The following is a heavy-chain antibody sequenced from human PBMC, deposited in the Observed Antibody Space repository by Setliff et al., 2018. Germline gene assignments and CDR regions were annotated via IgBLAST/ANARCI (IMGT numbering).Heavy chain of an antibody. CDR1: GGSISSHY. V-gene: IGHV4-59*11. CDR2: IYYSGST. Sequence: SETLSLTCTVSGGSISSHYWSWIRQPPGKGLEWIGYIYYSGSTTYNPSLKSRVTISLDTSQNQFSLKVNSVTAADTAVYYCAASRVPATGLVNYWGQGALVTAPQ. D-gene: IGHD3-9*01. CDR3: AASRVPATGLVNY. J-gene: IGHJ4*02.